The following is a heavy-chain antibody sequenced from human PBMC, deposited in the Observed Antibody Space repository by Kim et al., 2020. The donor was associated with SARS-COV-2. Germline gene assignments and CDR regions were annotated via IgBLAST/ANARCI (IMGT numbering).Heavy chain of an antibody. CDR2: IYYSGST. Sequence: SETLSLTCTVSGGSISSSSYYWGWIRQPPGKGLEWIGSIYYSGSTYYNPSLKSRVTISVDTSKNQFSLKLSSVTAADTAVYYCARDNSKGYDERQIDYWGQGTLVTVSS. CDR3: ARDNSKGYDERQIDY. D-gene: IGHD5-12*01. V-gene: IGHV4-39*07. J-gene: IGHJ4*02. CDR1: GGSISSSSYY.